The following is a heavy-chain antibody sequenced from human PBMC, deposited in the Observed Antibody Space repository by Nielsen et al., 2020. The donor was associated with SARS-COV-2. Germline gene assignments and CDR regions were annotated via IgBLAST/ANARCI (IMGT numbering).Heavy chain of an antibody. Sequence: GGSLRLSCTSSGFTFSDYDMHWVRQVTGKGLQWVSTIGTAGDTYYQGSGEGRFTISRDSAKNSLYLQISGLTAGDTAVYYCARASPVHSSGYFYKYGLDVWGQGTTVTVSS. J-gene: IGHJ6*02. D-gene: IGHD3-22*01. CDR3: ARASPVHSSGYFYKYGLDV. V-gene: IGHV3-13*04. CDR1: GFTFSDYD. CDR2: IGTAGDT.